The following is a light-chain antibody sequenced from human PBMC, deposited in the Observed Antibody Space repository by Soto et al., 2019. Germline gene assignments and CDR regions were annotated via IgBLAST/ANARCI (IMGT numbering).Light chain of an antibody. V-gene: IGKV3-15*01. J-gene: IGKJ3*01. CDR2: GAS. CDR3: QQYNNWPLL. CDR1: QSVSSN. Sequence: EIVMTQSPATLSVSPGERATLSCRASQSVSSNLAWYQQKPGQAPRLLIYGASTRATGIPARFSGSGSGTEFTLTISSLQPEDFAVYYCQQYNNWPLLFGPGTKVDIK.